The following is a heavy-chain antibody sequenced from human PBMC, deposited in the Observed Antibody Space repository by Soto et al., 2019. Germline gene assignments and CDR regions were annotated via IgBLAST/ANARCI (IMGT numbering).Heavy chain of an antibody. J-gene: IGHJ4*02. Sequence: QVQLVQSGAEVKKPGASVKVSCKASGYTFTSYYMHWVRQAPGQGLEWMGIINPSGGSTSRAQKFQWRVTMTRDTSTSTVYMELSSLRSEDTAVYYCARDFVVVPSALYYFDYWGQGTLVTVSS. CDR1: GYTFTSYY. CDR3: ARDFVVVPSALYYFDY. V-gene: IGHV1-46*03. D-gene: IGHD2-2*01. CDR2: INPSGGST.